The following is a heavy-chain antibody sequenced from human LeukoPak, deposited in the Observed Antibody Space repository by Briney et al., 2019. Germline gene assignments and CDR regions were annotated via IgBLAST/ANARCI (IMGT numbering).Heavy chain of an antibody. Sequence: GGSLRLSCAASGFTFSGYWMSWVRQTPEKGLEWVANIKQDGNEKYYVDSVKGRFTISRDNAKNSLYLHMNSLRADDTAVCYCARDKIVGPTTLDYWGQGTLVTVSS. CDR3: ARDKIVGPTTLDY. D-gene: IGHD1-26*01. CDR2: IKQDGNEK. V-gene: IGHV3-7*01. CDR1: GFTFSGYW. J-gene: IGHJ4*02.